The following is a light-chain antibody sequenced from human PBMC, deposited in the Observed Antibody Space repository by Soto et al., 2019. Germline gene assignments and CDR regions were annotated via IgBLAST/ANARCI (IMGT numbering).Light chain of an antibody. CDR2: KAS. Sequence: DIQMTQSPSTLSASVGDRVTITCRASQSISSWLAWYQQKPGKAPKLLIYKASSLESGVPSRFSGSGSGTEFTLTISSLQPDDFTTYYCQQYNSYPSFGTGTKVEIK. CDR3: QQYNSYPS. CDR1: QSISSW. J-gene: IGKJ1*01. V-gene: IGKV1-5*03.